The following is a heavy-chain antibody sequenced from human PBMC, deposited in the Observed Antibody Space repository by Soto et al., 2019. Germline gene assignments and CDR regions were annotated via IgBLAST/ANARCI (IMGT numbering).Heavy chain of an antibody. V-gene: IGHV4-39*01. CDR1: GGSISSSSYY. CDR2: IYYSGST. D-gene: IGHD3-3*01. Sequence: QLQLQESGPGLVKPSETLSLTCTVSGGSISSSSYYWGWIRQPPGKGLEWIGSIYYSGSTYYNPSLKRRVTISVDTSKNQFSLKLSSVNAADPAVYYCARRTRYDFWSGYTNWFDPWGQGTLVTVSS. CDR3: ARRTRYDFWSGYTNWFDP. J-gene: IGHJ5*02.